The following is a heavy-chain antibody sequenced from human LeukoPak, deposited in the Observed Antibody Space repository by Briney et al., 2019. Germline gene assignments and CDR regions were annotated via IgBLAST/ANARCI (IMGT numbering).Heavy chain of an antibody. CDR2: IKSKTAGETT. D-gene: IGHD1-26*01. V-gene: IGHV3-15*01. CDR3: ATTVVGTAGLDS. Sequence: PGGSLRLSCGVSGFTVANAWMSWVRQVSGKGLEWVARIKSKTAGETTDYAAPVKGRFTISRDDSKNTLYLQMNSLKTEDTAIYYCATTVVGTAGLDSWGQGTLLSVSS. J-gene: IGHJ4*02. CDR1: GFTVANAW.